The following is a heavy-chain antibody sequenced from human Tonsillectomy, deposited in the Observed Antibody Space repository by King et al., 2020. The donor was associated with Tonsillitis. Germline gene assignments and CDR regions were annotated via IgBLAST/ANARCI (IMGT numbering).Heavy chain of an antibody. D-gene: IGHD3-10*01. J-gene: IGHJ5*02. CDR3: ARRGTTMVRGVIYWFDP. CDR2: INHSGST. Sequence: VQLQQWGAGLLKPSETLSLPCAVYGVSFSGYYWSWIRQPPGKGLEWIGEINHSGSTNYNPSLKSRVTISVDTSKNQFSLKLSSVTAADTAVYYCARRGTTMVRGVIYWFDPWGQGTLVTVSS. V-gene: IGHV4-34*01. CDR1: GVSFSGYY.